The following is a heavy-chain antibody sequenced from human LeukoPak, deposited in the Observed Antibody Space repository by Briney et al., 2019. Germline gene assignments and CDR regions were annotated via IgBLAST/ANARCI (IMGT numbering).Heavy chain of an antibody. Sequence: PGGSLRLSCAASGFTFSSYAMSWVRQAPGKGLEWVSAISGSGGSTYYADSVKGRFTISRDNSKNTLYLQMNSLRAEDTAVYYCARAIWFGESMTFDYWGQGTLVTVSS. V-gene: IGHV3-23*01. CDR3: ARAIWFGESMTFDY. CDR1: GFTFSSYA. J-gene: IGHJ4*02. D-gene: IGHD3-10*01. CDR2: ISGSGGST.